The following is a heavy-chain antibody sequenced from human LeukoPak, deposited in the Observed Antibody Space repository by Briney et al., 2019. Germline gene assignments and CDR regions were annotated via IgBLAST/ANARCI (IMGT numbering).Heavy chain of an antibody. CDR1: GYSFTSSW. J-gene: IGHJ4*02. V-gene: IGHV5-51*01. D-gene: IGHD6-13*01. CDR3: ARPRPHSSSSWYVDY. CDR2: IYPGDSDT. Sequence: GESLKISCKGSGYSFTSSWIGWVRQMPGKGLEWMGIIYPGDSDTRYSPSFQGQVTISADKSISTAYLQWSSLKASDTAMYYCARPRPHSSSSWYVDYWGQGTLLTVSS.